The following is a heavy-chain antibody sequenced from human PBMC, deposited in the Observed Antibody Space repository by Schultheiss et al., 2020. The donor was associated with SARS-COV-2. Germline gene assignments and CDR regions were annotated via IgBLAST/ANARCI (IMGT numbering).Heavy chain of an antibody. CDR3: ARDQRPHDYGDYRSGFDP. J-gene: IGHJ5*02. V-gene: IGHV4-34*01. CDR2: INHSGST. D-gene: IGHD4-17*01. CDR1: GGSFSGYY. Sequence: SETLSLTCAVYGGSFSGYYWSWIRQPPGKGLEWIGEINHSGSTNYNPSLKSRVTISVDKSKNQFTLKLSSVTAADTAVYYCARDQRPHDYGDYRSGFDPWGQGTLVTVSS.